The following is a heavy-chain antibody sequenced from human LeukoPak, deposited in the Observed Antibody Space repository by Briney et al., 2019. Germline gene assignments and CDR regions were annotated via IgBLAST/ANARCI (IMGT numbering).Heavy chain of an antibody. CDR1: GGSISSYY. CDR3: ARVGAKNYYYYYMDV. Sequence: SETLSLTCTVSGGSISSYYWSWIRQPPGKGLEWIGYIYYSGSTNYNPSLKSRVTISVDTSKNQFSLKLSSVTAADTAVYYCARVGAKNYYYYYMDVWGKGTTVTVSS. J-gene: IGHJ6*03. D-gene: IGHD1-26*01. CDR2: IYYSGST. V-gene: IGHV4-59*01.